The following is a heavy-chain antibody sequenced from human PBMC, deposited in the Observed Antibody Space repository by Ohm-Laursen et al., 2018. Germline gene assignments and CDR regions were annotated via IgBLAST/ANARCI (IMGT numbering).Heavy chain of an antibody. CDR1: GGSISSYY. D-gene: IGHD3-10*01. Sequence: GTLSLTCTVSGGSISSYYWSWIRQPAGKGLEWIGRIYTSGSTNYNPSLKSRVTMSVDTSKNQFSLKLSSVTAADTAVYYCARDMTTYGSGLSFDYWGQGTLVTVSS. J-gene: IGHJ4*02. CDR2: IYTSGST. CDR3: ARDMTTYGSGLSFDY. V-gene: IGHV4-4*07.